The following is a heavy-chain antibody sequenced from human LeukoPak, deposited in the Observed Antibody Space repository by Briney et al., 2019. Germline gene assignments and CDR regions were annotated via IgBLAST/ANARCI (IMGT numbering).Heavy chain of an antibody. CDR3: AKGNTITPDY. CDR1: GFTFSNYP. J-gene: IGHJ4*02. CDR2: ITSDGSRT. V-gene: IGHV3-23*01. D-gene: IGHD1-14*01. Sequence: GGSLRLSCAGSGFTFSNYPMNWVRQAPGKGMEWVSAITSDGSRTYNADSVKGRFTISRDNSKNTLYLQMNGLRADDTAVYYCAKGNTITPDYWGQGTLVTVSS.